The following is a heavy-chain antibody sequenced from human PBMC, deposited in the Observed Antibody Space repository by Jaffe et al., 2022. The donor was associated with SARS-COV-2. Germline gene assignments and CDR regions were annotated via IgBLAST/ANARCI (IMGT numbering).Heavy chain of an antibody. J-gene: IGHJ6*03. CDR2: ISHDGSKK. V-gene: IGHV3-30*04. CDR3: ARDSGWFGENYYDYYYMDA. Sequence: QLEESGGGVVQPGRSLRLSCEASGFIFSQFAMHWVRQAPGKGLEWVAVISHDGSKKDYAGSVKGRSTISRDDSKKTVFLQMDSLRVEDTAVYYCARDSGWFGENYYDYYYMDAWGKGTTVTVSS. D-gene: IGHD3-10*01. CDR1: GFIFSQFA.